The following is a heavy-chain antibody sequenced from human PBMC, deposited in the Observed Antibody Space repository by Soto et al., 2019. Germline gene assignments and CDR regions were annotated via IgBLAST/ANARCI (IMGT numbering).Heavy chain of an antibody. CDR3: AKDRIASGVAVRFDP. J-gene: IGHJ5*02. V-gene: IGHV3-23*01. CDR1: GFTFSDYA. CDR2: ISNSGSST. Sequence: GGSLRLSCVASGFTFSDYAMSWVRQAPGKGLEWVSSISNSGSSTYSADSVKGRFTISRDNSKNTLYPQMDSLRAEDTAMYYCAKDRIASGVAVRFDPWGQGTLVTVSS. D-gene: IGHD2-21*01.